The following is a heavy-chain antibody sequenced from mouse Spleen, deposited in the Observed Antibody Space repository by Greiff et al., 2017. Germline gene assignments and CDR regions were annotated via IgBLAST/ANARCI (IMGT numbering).Heavy chain of an antibody. CDR3: ARHDDYDRAMDY. V-gene: IGHV5-12*02. CDR2: ISNGGGST. CDR1: GFTFSDYY. Sequence: EVKLVESGGGLVQPGGSLKLSCATSGFTFSDYYMYWVRQTPEKRLEWVAYISNGGGSTYYPDTVKGRFTISRDNAKNTLYLQMSRLKSEDTAMYYCARHDDYDRAMDYWGQGTSVTVSS. D-gene: IGHD2-4*01. J-gene: IGHJ4*01.